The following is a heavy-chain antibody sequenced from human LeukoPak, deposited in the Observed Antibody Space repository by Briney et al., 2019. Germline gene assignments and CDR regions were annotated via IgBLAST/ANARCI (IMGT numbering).Heavy chain of an antibody. V-gene: IGHV3-21*01. CDR2: ISSSSSYI. D-gene: IGHD2-15*01. J-gene: IGHJ6*03. Sequence: PGGSLRLSCAASGFTFSSYSMNWVRQAPGKGLDWVSSISSSSSYIYYADSVKGRFTISRDNAKNSLYLQMNSLRGEDTAVYYCARDRGYCSGGSCYGIYMDVWGKGTTVTVSS. CDR1: GFTFSSYS. CDR3: ARDRGYCSGGSCYGIYMDV.